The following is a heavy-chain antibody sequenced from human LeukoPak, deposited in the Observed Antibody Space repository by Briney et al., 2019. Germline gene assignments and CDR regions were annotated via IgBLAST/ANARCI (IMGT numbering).Heavy chain of an antibody. D-gene: IGHD1-26*01. CDR3: ARVVRWGSSGSPYYYYGMDV. J-gene: IGHJ6*02. CDR1: GFTFSSYW. V-gene: IGHV3-7*01. CDR2: IKQDGSEK. Sequence: GGSLRLSCAASGFTFSSYWMSWVRQAPGKGLEWVANIKQDGSEKYYVDSVKGRFTISRDNAKNSLYLQMNSLRAEDTAVYYCARVVRWGSSGSPYYYYGMDVWGQGTTVTVSS.